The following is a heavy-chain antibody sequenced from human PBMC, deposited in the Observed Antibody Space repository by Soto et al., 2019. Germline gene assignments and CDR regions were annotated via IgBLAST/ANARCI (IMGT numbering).Heavy chain of an antibody. Sequence: QVQLVESGGGVVQPGRSLRLSCAASGFTFSSYGMHWVRQAPGKGLEWVAVISYDGSNKYYADSVKGRFTISRDNSKNTLYLQMNSLRAEDTAVYYCAKVHRFLYYYDSSGPKYFDYWGQGTLVTVSS. CDR3: AKVHRFLYYYDSSGPKYFDY. V-gene: IGHV3-30*18. D-gene: IGHD3-22*01. CDR2: ISYDGSNK. CDR1: GFTFSSYG. J-gene: IGHJ4*02.